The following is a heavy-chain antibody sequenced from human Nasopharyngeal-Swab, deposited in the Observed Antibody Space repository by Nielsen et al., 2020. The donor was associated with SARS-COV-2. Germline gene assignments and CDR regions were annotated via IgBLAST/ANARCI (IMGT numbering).Heavy chain of an antibody. D-gene: IGHD7-27*01. J-gene: IGHJ4*02. Sequence: SETLSLTCAVYGGSFSGYYWSWIRQPPGEGLEWIGEINHSGSTNYNPSLKSRVTISVDTSKNQFSLKLSSVTAADTAVYYCARGSLWGYWGQGTLVTVSS. CDR1: GGSFSGYY. CDR3: ARGSLWGY. CDR2: INHSGST. V-gene: IGHV4-34*01.